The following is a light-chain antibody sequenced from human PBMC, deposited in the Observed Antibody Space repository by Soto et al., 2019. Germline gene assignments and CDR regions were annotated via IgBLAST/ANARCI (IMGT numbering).Light chain of an antibody. Sequence: QSALTQPRSVSGSPGQSVTISCTGTSSDIGGYTYVSWYQQHPGKAPKVIIYDVSERPSGVPDRFSGSKSGNTASLTISGLQPEDEVDYYCCSFAGPQSFEVFGEGTKVTVL. CDR3: CSFAGPQSFEV. CDR1: SSDIGGYTY. CDR2: DVS. V-gene: IGLV2-11*01. J-gene: IGLJ1*01.